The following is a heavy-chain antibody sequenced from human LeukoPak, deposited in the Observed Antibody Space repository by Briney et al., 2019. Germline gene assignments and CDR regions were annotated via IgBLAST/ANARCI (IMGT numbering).Heavy chain of an antibody. Sequence: AGGSLRLSCAASGFTFSSYSMNWVRQAPGEGLEWVSSISSSSDYIYYADSVKGRFTISRDNAKNSLYLQMNSLRAEDTAVYYCARDGGYCTNGVCYQDYWGQGTLVTVSS. V-gene: IGHV3-21*01. D-gene: IGHD2-8*01. CDR1: GFTFSSYS. CDR3: ARDGGYCTNGVCYQDY. J-gene: IGHJ4*02. CDR2: ISSSSDYI.